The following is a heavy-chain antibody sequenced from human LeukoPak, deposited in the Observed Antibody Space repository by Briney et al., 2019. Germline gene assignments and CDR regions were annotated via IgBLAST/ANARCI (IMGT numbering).Heavy chain of an antibody. J-gene: IGHJ4*02. CDR3: ARHILWFGEFFDY. CDR2: IKQDGSEK. CDR1: GFTFSSYW. V-gene: IGHV3-7*01. D-gene: IGHD3-10*01. Sequence: GGSLRLSCAASGFTFSSYWMSWVRQAPGKGLEWVANIKQDGSEKYYVDSAKGRFTISRDNAKNSLYLQMNSLRAEDTAVYYCARHILWFGEFFDYWGQGTLVTVSS.